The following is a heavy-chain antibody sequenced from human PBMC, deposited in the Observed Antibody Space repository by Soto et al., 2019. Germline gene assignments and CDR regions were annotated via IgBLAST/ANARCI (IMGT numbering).Heavy chain of an antibody. CDR1: GFTFINYA. D-gene: IGHD2-2*01. V-gene: IGHV3-23*01. J-gene: IGHJ2*01. CDR3: ARKILGSTSRPNYWYFDL. Sequence: EVQLLESGGALVQPGGSLRLSCAGSGFTFINYAMNWVRQAPGKGLKWVSSISGGGDAAFFPDSVRGRFTISRDNSKNTVTLQMTSLGVDDTAVYYCARKILGSTSRPNYWYFDLWGRGTLVTVSS. CDR2: ISGGGDAA.